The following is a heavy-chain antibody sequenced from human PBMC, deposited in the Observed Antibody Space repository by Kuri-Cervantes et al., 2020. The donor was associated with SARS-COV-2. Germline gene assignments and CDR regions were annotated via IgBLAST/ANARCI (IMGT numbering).Heavy chain of an antibody. J-gene: IGHJ4*02. CDR2: INPNSGGT. D-gene: IGHD3-3*01. CDR3: ARRWSGYSLDPPHFDY. V-gene: IGHV1-2*02. CDR1: GYTFTGYY. Sequence: ASVKVSCKASGYTFTGYYMHWVRQAPGQGLEWMGWINPNSGGTNYAQKFQGRVTMTRDTSVSTAYMELSRLRSDDTAVYYCARRWSGYSLDPPHFDYWGQGTLVTVSS.